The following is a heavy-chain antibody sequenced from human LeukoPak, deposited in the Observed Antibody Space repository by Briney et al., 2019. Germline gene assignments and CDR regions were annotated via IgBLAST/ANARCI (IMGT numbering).Heavy chain of an antibody. CDR3: ARTRGYAPAAITY. CDR1: GFTFSSYA. Sequence: GSLRLSCAASGFTFSSYAMHWVRQAPGKGLEWVAVISYDGSNKYYADSVKGRFTISRDNSKNTLYLQMNSLRAEDTAVYYCARTRGYAPAAITYWGQGTLVTVSS. D-gene: IGHD2-2*01. V-gene: IGHV3-30-3*01. CDR2: ISYDGSNK. J-gene: IGHJ4*02.